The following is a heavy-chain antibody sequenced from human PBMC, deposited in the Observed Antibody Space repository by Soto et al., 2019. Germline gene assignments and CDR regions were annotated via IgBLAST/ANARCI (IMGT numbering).Heavy chain of an antibody. V-gene: IGHV3-33*01. J-gene: IGHJ6*02. CDR1: GFTFSSYG. D-gene: IGHD3-3*01. CDR3: TAPRLSGFWSGYNYYYYGMDV. Sequence: GGSLRLSCAASGFTFSSYGMHWVRQAPGKGLEWVAVIWYDGSNKYYADSVKGRFTISRDNSKNTLYLQMNSLRAEDTAVYYCTAPRLSGFWSGYNYYYYGMDVWGQGTTVTVSS. CDR2: IWYDGSNK.